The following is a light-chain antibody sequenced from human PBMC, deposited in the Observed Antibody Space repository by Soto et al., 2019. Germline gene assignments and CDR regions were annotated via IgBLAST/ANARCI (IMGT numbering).Light chain of an antibody. CDR1: QGIDDW. V-gene: IGKV1-5*03. Sequence: DNKMTQSPSTLSASVGDRVTITCRASQGIDDWLAWYQQKPGKAPKLLIYRASNLETGVPSRFSGSGFGTEFTLTISGLQPDDFATYYCQEYNSYFGGGTKVEIK. CDR3: QEYNSY. J-gene: IGKJ4*01. CDR2: RAS.